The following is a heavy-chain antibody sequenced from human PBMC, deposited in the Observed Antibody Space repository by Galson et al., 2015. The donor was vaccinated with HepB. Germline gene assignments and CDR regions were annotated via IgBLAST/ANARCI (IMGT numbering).Heavy chain of an antibody. CDR1: GFTFSSYA. D-gene: IGHD1-26*01. J-gene: IGHJ4*02. CDR2: ISGGST. V-gene: IGHV3-23*01. CDR3: AKQNSGSYLGPVDY. Sequence: SLRLSCAVSGFTFSSYAMSWVRQAPGKGLEWVSGISGGSTYYADSVKGRFTISRGNSKNTLYLQMNSLRAEDTAVYYCAKQNSGSYLGPVDYSGQGTLVTVSS.